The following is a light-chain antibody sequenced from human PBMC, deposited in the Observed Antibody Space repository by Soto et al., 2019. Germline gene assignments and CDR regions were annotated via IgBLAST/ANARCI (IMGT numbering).Light chain of an antibody. CDR1: SSDIGTYKY. CDR2: EVS. V-gene: IGLV2-8*01. J-gene: IGLJ2*01. CDR3: SSYAGRNNVV. Sequence: QSALTQPPSAYGSPGQSVTISCTGTSSDIGTYKYVSWYQHHPGKAPKLMIYEVSKRPSGVPDRFSGSKSGNTASLTVSGLLTEDEADYYCSSYAGRNNVVCGGGTKLTVL.